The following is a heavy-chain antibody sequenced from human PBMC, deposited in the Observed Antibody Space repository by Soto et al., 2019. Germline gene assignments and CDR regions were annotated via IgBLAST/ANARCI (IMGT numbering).Heavy chain of an antibody. J-gene: IGHJ6*02. CDR3: ARGRYYDFWSGYYYRAYYYYGMDV. CDR1: GFTFSSYS. V-gene: IGHV3-21*01. CDR2: ISSSSSYI. Sequence: GGSLRLSCAASGFTFSSYSMNWVRQAPGKGLEWVSSISSSSSYIYYADSVKGRFTISRDNAKNSLYLQMNSLRAEDTAVYYCARGRYYDFWSGYYYRAYYYYGMDVWGQGTTVTVSS. D-gene: IGHD3-3*01.